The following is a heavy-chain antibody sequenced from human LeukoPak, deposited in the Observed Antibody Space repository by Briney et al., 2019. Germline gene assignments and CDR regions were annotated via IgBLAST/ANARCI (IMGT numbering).Heavy chain of an antibody. D-gene: IGHD5-18*01. J-gene: IGHJ4*02. Sequence: SETLSLTCTVSGGFFSSYYWNWMRQPPGRGLEWIGYVYDTGTTNYNPSLSSRVTISLDTSKNLFSLKLTSVTAADTAVYYCARGLTADSWGQGTLVTVSS. CDR2: VYDTGTT. V-gene: IGHV4-59*01. CDR1: GGFFSSYY. CDR3: ARGLTADS.